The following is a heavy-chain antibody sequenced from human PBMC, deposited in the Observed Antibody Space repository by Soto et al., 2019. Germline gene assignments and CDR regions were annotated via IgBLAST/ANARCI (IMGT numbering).Heavy chain of an antibody. CDR2: IIPIFGTA. CDR3: AREEMTTVSTNWFDP. D-gene: IGHD4-17*01. J-gene: IGHJ5*02. CDR1: GGTFSSYA. V-gene: IGHV1-69*13. Sequence: SVKVSCKASGGTFSSYAISWVRQAPGQGLEWMGGIIPIFGTANYAQKFQGRVTITADESTSTAYMELSSLRSEDTAVYYCAREEMTTVSTNWFDPWGQGTLVTVTS.